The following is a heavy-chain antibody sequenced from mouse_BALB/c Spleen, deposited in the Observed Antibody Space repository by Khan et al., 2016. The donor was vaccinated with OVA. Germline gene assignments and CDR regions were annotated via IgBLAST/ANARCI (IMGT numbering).Heavy chain of an antibody. D-gene: IGHD1-1*01. Sequence: QVQLKQSGPEVVRPGVSVKISCKGFGDTFSDYAMHWVKPSHAKSLEWIGVISTYNGNTSYNQKFKGKATMPVDKSSSTAYLELARLTSQESAIYYCARWDFLLRVRGMENWGQGTSVTVSS. V-gene: IGHV1S137*01. CDR2: ISTYNGNT. J-gene: IGHJ4*01. CDR1: GDTFSDYA. CDR3: ARWDFLLRVRGMEN.